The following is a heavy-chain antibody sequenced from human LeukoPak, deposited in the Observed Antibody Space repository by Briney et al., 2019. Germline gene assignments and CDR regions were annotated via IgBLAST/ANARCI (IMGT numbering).Heavy chain of an antibody. V-gene: IGHV3-21*01. CDR1: GFTFSSYS. J-gene: IGHJ4*02. CDR2: ISSSSSYI. CDR3: ARGGRIFGVVPLDY. Sequence: GGSLRLSCAASGFTFSSYSVNWVRQAPGKGLEWISSISSSSSYIYYADSVKGRFTISRDNAKNSLYLQMNSLRAEDTAVYYCARGGRIFGVVPLDYWGQGTLVTVSS. D-gene: IGHD3-3*01.